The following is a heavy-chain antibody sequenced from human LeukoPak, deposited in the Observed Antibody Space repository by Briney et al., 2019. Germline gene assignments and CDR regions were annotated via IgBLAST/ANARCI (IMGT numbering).Heavy chain of an antibody. CDR3: ARVGNGSGSYSNWFDP. D-gene: IGHD3-10*01. V-gene: IGHV4-39*02. J-gene: IGHJ5*02. Sequence: SETLSLTCTVSGGSISSSSYYWGWIRQPPGKELQWIASVYYSGRTNYSPSLKSRVTISVDTSEKQFSLQLNSVTAADTAVYYCARVGNGSGSYSNWFDPWGQGTLVTVSS. CDR2: VYYSGRT. CDR1: GGSISSSSYY.